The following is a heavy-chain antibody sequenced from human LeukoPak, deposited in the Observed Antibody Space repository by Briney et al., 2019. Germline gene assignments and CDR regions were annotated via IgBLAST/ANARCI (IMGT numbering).Heavy chain of an antibody. Sequence: GGSLRLSCAASGFTFSSYWMSWVRQAPGKGLEWVANIKQDGSEKYYVDSVKGRFTISRDNAKNSLYLQVNSLRAEDTAVYYCAREGGGNWFDPWGQGTLVTVSS. V-gene: IGHV3-7*03. CDR1: GFTFSSYW. D-gene: IGHD3-16*01. CDR3: AREGGGNWFDP. J-gene: IGHJ5*02. CDR2: IKQDGSEK.